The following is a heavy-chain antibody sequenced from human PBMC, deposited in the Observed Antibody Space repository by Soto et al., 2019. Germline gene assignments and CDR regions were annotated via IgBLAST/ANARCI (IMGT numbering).Heavy chain of an antibody. V-gene: IGHV2-5*02. Sequence: QITLKESGRTLVKPTQTLTLTCSFSGFSLTTRGGGVGWIRQPPGKALEWLALIYWDDDKRYSPSLKSRLTITKDTSKNQVVLTMSKVDPVDTGTYYCTHGSGFSWGQGTRVTVSS. CDR2: IYWDDDK. D-gene: IGHD3-3*01. CDR1: GFSLTTRGGG. CDR3: THGSGFS. J-gene: IGHJ5*02.